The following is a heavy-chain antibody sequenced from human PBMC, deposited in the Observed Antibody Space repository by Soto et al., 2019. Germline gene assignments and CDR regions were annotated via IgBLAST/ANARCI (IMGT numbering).Heavy chain of an antibody. D-gene: IGHD1-1*01. Sequence: QVQVQQWGAGLFKPSEALSLTCAVYGGSFRGNHWSWIRQPPGKGLEWIGEIQNTGGTNYSPSLKSRVTISVDRSKNQLSLSLTSVSAADTAVYYCARSRNLDVWGQGTTVIVSS. J-gene: IGHJ6*02. V-gene: IGHV4-34*01. CDR2: IQNTGGT. CDR3: ARSRNLDV. CDR1: GGSFRGNH.